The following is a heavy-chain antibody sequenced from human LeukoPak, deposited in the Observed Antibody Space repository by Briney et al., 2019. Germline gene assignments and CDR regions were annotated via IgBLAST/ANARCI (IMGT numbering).Heavy chain of an antibody. CDR3: ARDSVVVAADY. CDR2: IWYDGSNK. CDR1: GFTFSSYG. Sequence: GGSLRLSCAASGFTFSSYGMHWVRQAPGKGLEWVAVIWYDGSNKYYADSVKGRFTISRDNSKNTLYLQMNSLRAEDTAVYYCARDSVVVAADYWGQGTLVTVSS. J-gene: IGHJ4*02. D-gene: IGHD6-19*01. V-gene: IGHV3-33*01.